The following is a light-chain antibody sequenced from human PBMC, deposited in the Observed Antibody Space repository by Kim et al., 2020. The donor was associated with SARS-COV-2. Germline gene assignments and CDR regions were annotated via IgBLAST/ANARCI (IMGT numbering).Light chain of an antibody. Sequence: PGRRVTISCSGSSSTIGSNYVYWYQQLPGTAPKLLIYRNNQRPSGVPDRFSGSKSGTSASLAISGLRSEDEADYYCAAWDDSLHVVFGGGTQLTVL. CDR3: AAWDDSLHVV. CDR2: RNN. V-gene: IGLV1-47*01. CDR1: SSTIGSNY. J-gene: IGLJ2*01.